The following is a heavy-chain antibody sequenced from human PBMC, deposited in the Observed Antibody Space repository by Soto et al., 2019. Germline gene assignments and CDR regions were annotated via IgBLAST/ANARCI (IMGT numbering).Heavy chain of an antibody. J-gene: IGHJ5*02. CDR1: GYTFTSYA. Sequence: ASVKVSCTDSGYTFTSYAMHWVRQAPGKRLEWMGWINAGNGNTKYSQKFQDRVTITRDTSASTGYMELSSLRSEDTAVYYCARGPQIVVVPAAIYWFDPWGQGTLVTVSS. D-gene: IGHD2-2*01. CDR3: ARGPQIVVVPAAIYWFDP. CDR2: INAGNGNT. V-gene: IGHV1-3*01.